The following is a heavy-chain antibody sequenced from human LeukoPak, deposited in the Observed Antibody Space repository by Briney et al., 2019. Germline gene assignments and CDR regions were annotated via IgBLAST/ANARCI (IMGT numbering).Heavy chain of an antibody. V-gene: IGHV1-2*02. Sequence: ASVKVSCKASGYTLTGYYMHWVRQAPGQGLEWMGCINPNSGDTKYAQKFQGRVTMTRDTYMNTAYMELSRLRSDDTAIYYCARGGYVIVRDWFDPWGQGTLVTVSS. D-gene: IGHD3-16*01. CDR3: ARGGYVIVRDWFDP. CDR1: GYTLTGYY. CDR2: INPNSGDT. J-gene: IGHJ5*02.